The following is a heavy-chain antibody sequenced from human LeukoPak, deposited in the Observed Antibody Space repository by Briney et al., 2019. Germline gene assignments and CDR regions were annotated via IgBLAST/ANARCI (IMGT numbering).Heavy chain of an antibody. J-gene: IGHJ4*02. D-gene: IGHD4-23*01. CDR3: ARGELPPHYFDY. CDR2: IIHVFGTA. V-gene: IGHV1-69*13. Sequence: GASVKVSCKASGSTFTGYYMHWVRQAPGQGLDWMGGIIHVFGTATYAQKFQGRVTITADESTSTAYMELSSLRSEETAVYYCARGELPPHYFDYWGQGTLVTVSS. CDR1: GSTFTGYY.